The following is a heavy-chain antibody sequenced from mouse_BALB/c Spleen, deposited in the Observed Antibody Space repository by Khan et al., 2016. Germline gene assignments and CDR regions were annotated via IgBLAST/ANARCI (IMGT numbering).Heavy chain of an antibody. CDR3: ARGQFITTATPAY. V-gene: IGHV9-3-1*01. CDR2: INTYTGEP. D-gene: IGHD1-2*01. J-gene: IGHJ3*01. CDR1: GYIFTNYG. Sequence: QIQLVQSGPELKKPGETVKISCKASGYIFTNYGMNWVKQAPGKGLKWMAWINTYTGEPTYADDFKGRFAFSLETSASTAYLQINNLKNEDTATXFCARGQFITTATPAYWGQGTLVTVSA.